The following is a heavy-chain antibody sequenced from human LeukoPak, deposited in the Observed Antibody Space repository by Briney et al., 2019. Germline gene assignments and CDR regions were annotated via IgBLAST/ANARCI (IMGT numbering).Heavy chain of an antibody. CDR2: IIPIFGTA. Sequence: SVKVSCRASGGTFSSYAISWVRQAPGQGLEWMGGIIPIFGTANYAQKFQGRVTITADESTSTAYMELSSLRSEDTAVYYCARGDIVVVPAAIAYPYYYYYMDVWGKGTTVTVSS. CDR3: ARGDIVVVPAAIAYPYYYYYMDV. D-gene: IGHD2-2*02. V-gene: IGHV1-69*13. J-gene: IGHJ6*03. CDR1: GGTFSSYA.